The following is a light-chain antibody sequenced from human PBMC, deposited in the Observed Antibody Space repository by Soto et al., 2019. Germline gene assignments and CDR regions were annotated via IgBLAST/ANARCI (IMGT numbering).Light chain of an antibody. Sequence: EIVMTQSPATLSVSPGERATLSCRASQSVSSSLAWYQQKPGQAPRLLIYGASTRATGIPARFSGSGSGTELTLTISSLQSEDFAVYYCQQYNYWPSLTFGGGTNVEIK. V-gene: IGKV3-15*01. CDR1: QSVSSS. J-gene: IGKJ4*01. CDR3: QQYNYWPSLT. CDR2: GAS.